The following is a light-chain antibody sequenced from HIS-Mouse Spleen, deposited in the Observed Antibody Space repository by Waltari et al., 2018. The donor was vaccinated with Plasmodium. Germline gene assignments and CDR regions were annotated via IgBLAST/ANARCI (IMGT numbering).Light chain of an antibody. CDR2: EDS. J-gene: IGLJ3*02. CDR1: ALPKKY. CDR3: YSTDSSGNHRV. Sequence: SYELTQPPSVSVSPGQTARITCSGDALPKKYAYWYQQKSGQAPVLVSYEDSKRPSGIPGRFSGSRSGRMATLTISGAQVEDEADYYCYSTDSSGNHRVFGGGTKLTVL. V-gene: IGLV3-10*01.